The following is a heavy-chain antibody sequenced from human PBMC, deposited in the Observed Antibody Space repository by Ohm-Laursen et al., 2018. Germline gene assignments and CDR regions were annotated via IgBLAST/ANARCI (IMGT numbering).Heavy chain of an antibody. V-gene: IGHV4-59*11. Sequence: SETLSLTCTVSSASINLHYWSWIRQSPGRGLEWIGYINHSGSTNYNPSLKGRLTLSVDTSKNQFSLKLTSVTAADTAVYYCARDLIAYCTATSCDNFGMDVWGQGTTVTVSS. CDR3: ARDLIAYCTATSCDNFGMDV. CDR1: SASINLHY. J-gene: IGHJ6*02. D-gene: IGHD2-8*02. CDR2: INHSGST.